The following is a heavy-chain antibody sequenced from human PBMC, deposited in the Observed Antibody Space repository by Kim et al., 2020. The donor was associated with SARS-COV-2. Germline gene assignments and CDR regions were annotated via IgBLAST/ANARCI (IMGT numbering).Heavy chain of an antibody. V-gene: IGHV3-30*04. D-gene: IGHD3-10*01. J-gene: IGHJ6*01. Sequence: GGSLRLSCAASGFTFSSYAMHWVRQAPGKGLEWVAVISYDGSNKYYADSVKGRFTISRDNSKNTLYLQMNSLRAEDTAVYYCARDGYYGSGSDFYYYYYG. CDR1: GFTFSSYA. CDR2: ISYDGSNK. CDR3: ARDGYYGSGSDFYYYYYG.